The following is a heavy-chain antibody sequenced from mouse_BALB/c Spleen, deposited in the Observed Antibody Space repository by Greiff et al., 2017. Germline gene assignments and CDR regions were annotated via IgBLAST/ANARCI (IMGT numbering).Heavy chain of an antibody. J-gene: IGHJ1*01. V-gene: IGHV7-1*02. CDR2: SRNKANDYTT. CDR1: GFTFSDFY. CDR3: ARAPDGYPCYWYFDV. Sequence: EVKLVESGGGLVQPGGSLRLSCATSGFTFSDFYMEWVRQPPGKRLEWIAASRNKANDYTTEYSASVKGRFIVSRDTSQSILYLQMNALRAEDTAIYYCARAPDGYPCYWYFDVWGAGTTVTVSS. D-gene: IGHD2-3*01.